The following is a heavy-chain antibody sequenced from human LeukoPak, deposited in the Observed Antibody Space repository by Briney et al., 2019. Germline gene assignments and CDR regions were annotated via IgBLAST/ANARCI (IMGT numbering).Heavy chain of an antibody. Sequence: RPGGSLRLSCAASGFTVSSNYMSWVRQAPGKGLEWVSVIYSGGSTYYADSVKGRFTISRDNSKNTLYLQMNSLRAEDTAVYYCARDRSTVTTWIDYWGQGTLVTVSS. D-gene: IGHD4-17*01. CDR1: GFTVSSNY. CDR3: ARDRSTVTTWIDY. CDR2: IYSGGST. J-gene: IGHJ4*02. V-gene: IGHV3-66*01.